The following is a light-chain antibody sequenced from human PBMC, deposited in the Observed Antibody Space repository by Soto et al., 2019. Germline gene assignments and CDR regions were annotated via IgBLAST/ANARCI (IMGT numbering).Light chain of an antibody. CDR2: DAS. J-gene: IGKJ2*01. CDR3: QQYDNLPYT. CDR1: QDISNH. V-gene: IGKV1-33*01. Sequence: DLQMTQSPSSLSASVGDRVTITCQASQDISNHLNWDQQKPGKAPKLLIYDASNLETGVPSRFSGSGSGTDFTFTISSLQPEDIATYYCQQYDNLPYTFGQGTKLEIK.